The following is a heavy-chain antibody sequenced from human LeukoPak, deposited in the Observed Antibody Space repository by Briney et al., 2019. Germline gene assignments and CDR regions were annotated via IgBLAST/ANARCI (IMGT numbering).Heavy chain of an antibody. D-gene: IGHD4/OR15-4a*01. CDR3: AKDFSVRLTRPTPCLFDY. V-gene: IGHV3-30*02. J-gene: IGHJ4*02. Sequence: PGGSQRLSCAASGFTFSSYGMHWVRQAPGKGLEWVAFIRYDGSNKYYADSVKGRFTISRDNSKNTLYLQMNSLRAEDTAVYYCAKDFSVRLTRPTPCLFDYWGQGTLVTVSS. CDR1: GFTFSSYG. CDR2: IRYDGSNK.